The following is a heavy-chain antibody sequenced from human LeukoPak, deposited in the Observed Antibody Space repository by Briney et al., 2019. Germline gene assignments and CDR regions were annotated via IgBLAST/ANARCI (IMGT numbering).Heavy chain of an antibody. D-gene: IGHD3-10*01. Sequence: GESLRLSCAATGFTFSSNQMSWVRQAPGEGLEWVSVIYSGGSTQYADSVKGRFTISRHNSKNTLYFQMNSLRAEDTAVYYCARGISSAWYGMDVWGQGTTVTVSS. V-gene: IGHV3-53*04. CDR3: ARGISSAWYGMDV. J-gene: IGHJ6*02. CDR1: GFTFSSNQ. CDR2: IYSGGST.